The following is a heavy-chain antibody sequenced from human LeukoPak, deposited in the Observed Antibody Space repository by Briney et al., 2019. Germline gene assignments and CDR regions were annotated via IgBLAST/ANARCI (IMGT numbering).Heavy chain of an antibody. Sequence: SETPSLTCTVSDGSFNFYSWHWVRQPPGKGLDWIGEIYNRGSTQYNPSLRSRVTISVDTSRNQFSLELTSVTAADTAVYFCARDSHSGFQWGQGTLVTVSS. CDR1: DGSFNFYS. J-gene: IGHJ4*02. CDR2: IYNRGST. D-gene: IGHD3-10*01. V-gene: IGHV4-34*01. CDR3: ARDSHSGFQ.